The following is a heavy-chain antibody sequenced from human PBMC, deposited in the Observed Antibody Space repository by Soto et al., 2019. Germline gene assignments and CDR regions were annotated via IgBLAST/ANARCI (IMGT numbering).Heavy chain of an antibody. D-gene: IGHD3-16*01. J-gene: IGHJ6*02. Sequence: QVQLQESGPGLVKPSQTLSLTCTVSGGSISSGGYYWSWIRQHPGKGLEWIGYIYYSGSTYYNPSRKSRVYKSVDTAKNQFALKVRSVTAADTAGYYCSQVFGVGGMDVWGQGTTVTVSS. CDR2: IYYSGST. CDR3: SQVFGVGGMDV. CDR1: GGSISSGGYY. V-gene: IGHV4-31*03.